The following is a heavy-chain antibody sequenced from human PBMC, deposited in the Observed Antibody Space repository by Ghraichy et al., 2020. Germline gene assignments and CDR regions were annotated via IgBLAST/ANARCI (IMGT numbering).Heavy chain of an antibody. CDR2: IDSGGAST. J-gene: IGHJ4*02. V-gene: IGHV3-23*01. D-gene: IGHD1-26*01. CDR3: AKGGVGATRRDFDY. Sequence: GVLNISCTASGFTFRIYAMSWVRQAPGKGLEWVSSIDSGGASTYYADSLKGRFTISRDNSKNTLYLQLNSLRAEDTAVYYCAKGGVGATRRDFDYWGQGTLVTVSS. CDR1: GFTFRIYA.